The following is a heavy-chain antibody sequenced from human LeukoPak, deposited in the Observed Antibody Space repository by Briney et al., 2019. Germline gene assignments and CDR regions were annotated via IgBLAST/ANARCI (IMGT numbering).Heavy chain of an antibody. CDR3: AKPISGGLAVTADWFHP. D-gene: IGHD6-19*01. Sequence: GRSLRLSCAASGFAFSFYAMSWLRQPPGKGLEWVSTINANSGTTSYAASVRGRFTISRDNSKNTLYLQVNALRADDTATYYCAKPISGGLAVTADWFHPWGQGTLVVVSS. V-gene: IGHV3-23*01. J-gene: IGHJ5*01. CDR1: GFAFSFYA. CDR2: INANSGTT.